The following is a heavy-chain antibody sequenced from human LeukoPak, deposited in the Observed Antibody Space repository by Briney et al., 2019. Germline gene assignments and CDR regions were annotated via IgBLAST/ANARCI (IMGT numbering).Heavy chain of an antibody. CDR1: GFTFSSYW. D-gene: IGHD6-19*01. Sequence: PGGSLRLSCAASGFTFSSYWMTWVRQAPGKGLEWVANIKQDGSEKYYVDSVKGRFTISRDNAKNSLYLQMNSLRAEDTAVYYCARVVTSSGCSGKWYYYMDVWGKGTTVTVSS. V-gene: IGHV3-7*01. CDR2: IKQDGSEK. J-gene: IGHJ6*03. CDR3: ARVVTSSGCSGKWYYYMDV.